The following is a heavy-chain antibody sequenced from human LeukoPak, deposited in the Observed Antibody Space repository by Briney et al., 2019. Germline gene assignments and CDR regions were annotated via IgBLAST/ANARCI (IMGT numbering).Heavy chain of an antibody. D-gene: IGHD6-19*01. Sequence: ASVKVSCKASGYTFTSYGISWVRQAPGQRLEWMGWISAYNGNTNYAQKLQGRVTMTTDTSTSTAYMELSRLRSDDTAVYYCARGWLVHGFDYWGQGTLVTVSS. CDR2: ISAYNGNT. J-gene: IGHJ4*02. V-gene: IGHV1-18*01. CDR1: GYTFTSYG. CDR3: ARGWLVHGFDY.